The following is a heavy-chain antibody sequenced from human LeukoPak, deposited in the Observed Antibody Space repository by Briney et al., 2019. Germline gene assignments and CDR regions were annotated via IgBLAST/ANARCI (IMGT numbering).Heavy chain of an antibody. J-gene: IGHJ6*02. CDR1: GGSFGTHS. CDR3: TRGNMSPGSFHGMDV. CDR2: IHQSGST. V-gene: IGHV4-34*01. D-gene: IGHD2-21*01. Sequence: SQTLSLTCAIYGGSFGTHSWTWLRQPPGKGLEWVGEIHQSGSTNYNPSLRSRVIISVDTSKNQFSVRLRSVTAADTAMYFCTRGNMSPGSFHGMDVWGQGTMVT.